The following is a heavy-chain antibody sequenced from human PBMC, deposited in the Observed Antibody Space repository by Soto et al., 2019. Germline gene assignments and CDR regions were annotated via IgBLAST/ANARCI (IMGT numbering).Heavy chain of an antibody. D-gene: IGHD5-18*01. CDR3: ARERDTAMVPRYGMDV. CDR2: IIPIFGTA. Sequence: QVQLVQSGAEVKKPGSSVKVSCKASGGTFSSYAISWVRQAPGQGLEWMGGIIPIFGTANYAQKFQGRVTITEDKSTSTADMELSSLRSEDTAVYYCARERDTAMVPRYGMDVWGQGTTVTVSS. CDR1: GGTFSSYA. J-gene: IGHJ6*02. V-gene: IGHV1-69*06.